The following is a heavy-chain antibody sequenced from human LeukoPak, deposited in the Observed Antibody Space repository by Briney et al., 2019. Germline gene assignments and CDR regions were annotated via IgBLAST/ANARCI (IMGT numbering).Heavy chain of an antibody. Sequence: GGALRLSRAASGFAFRYFSMNWGRQAPGEGVEGVSYFSTRSSTISYADSVKGRFTISRDNAKNTLYLQMNSLRDEDAAVYHCTRVQAGRSGLMDVWGRGTTVTVSS. V-gene: IGHV3-48*02. D-gene: IGHD2-8*02. CDR3: TRVQAGRSGLMDV. CDR1: GFAFRYFS. CDR2: FSTRSSTI. J-gene: IGHJ6*02.